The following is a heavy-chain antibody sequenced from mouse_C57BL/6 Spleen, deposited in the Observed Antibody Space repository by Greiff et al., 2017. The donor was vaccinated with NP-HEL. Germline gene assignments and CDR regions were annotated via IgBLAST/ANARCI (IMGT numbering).Heavy chain of an antibody. CDR2: IYPGSGST. D-gene: IGHD2-3*01. CDR1: GYTFTSYW. CDR3: ARAYDGYSLFDY. V-gene: IGHV1-55*01. Sequence: QVQLQQPGAELVKPGASVKMSCKASGYTFTSYWITWVKQRPGQGLEWIGDIYPGSGSTNYNEKFKSKATLTVDTSSSTAYMQLSSLTSEDSAVYYCARAYDGYSLFDYWGQGTTLTVSS. J-gene: IGHJ2*01.